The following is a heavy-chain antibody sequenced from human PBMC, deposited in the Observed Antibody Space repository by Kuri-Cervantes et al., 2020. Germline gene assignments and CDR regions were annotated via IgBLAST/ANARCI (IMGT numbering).Heavy chain of an antibody. Sequence: SVKVSCKASGGTFSSYAISWVRQAPGQGLEWMGGIIPIFGTANYAQKFQGRVTMTRDTSTSTVYMELSSLRSEDTAVYYCARDRGYSSSLLHYYGMDVWGQGTTVTVSS. CDR3: ARDRGYSSSLLHYYGMDV. D-gene: IGHD6-13*01. V-gene: IGHV1-69*05. J-gene: IGHJ6*02. CDR2: IIPIFGTA. CDR1: GGTFSSYA.